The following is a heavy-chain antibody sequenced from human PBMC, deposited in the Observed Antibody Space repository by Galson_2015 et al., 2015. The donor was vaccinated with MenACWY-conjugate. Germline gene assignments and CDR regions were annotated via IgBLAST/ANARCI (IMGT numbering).Heavy chain of an antibody. CDR3: ARLEGYCSGGSCYGEPNWFDP. V-gene: IGHV3-66*04. Sequence: SLRLSCAASGFTVSSNYMSWVRQAPGKGLEWVSVIYSGGSTYYADSVKGRFTISRDNSKNTLYLQMNSLRAEDTAVYYCARLEGYCSGGSCYGEPNWFDPWGQGTLVTVSS. D-gene: IGHD2-15*01. CDR2: IYSGGST. CDR1: GFTVSSNY. J-gene: IGHJ5*02.